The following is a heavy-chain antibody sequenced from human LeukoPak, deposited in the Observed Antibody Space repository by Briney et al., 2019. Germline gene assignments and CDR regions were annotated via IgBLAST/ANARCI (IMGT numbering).Heavy chain of an antibody. CDR3: AKSPDIVVVPAAYD. D-gene: IGHD2-2*01. CDR2: ISGSGGST. J-gene: IGHJ4*02. CDR1: GFTFSSYA. Sequence: GGSLRLSCAASGFTFSSYAMSWVRQAPGKGLEWVTAISGSGGSTYYADSVKGRFTISRDNSKNTLYLRMNSLRAEDTAVYYCAKSPDIVVVPAAYDWGQGTLVTASS. V-gene: IGHV3-23*01.